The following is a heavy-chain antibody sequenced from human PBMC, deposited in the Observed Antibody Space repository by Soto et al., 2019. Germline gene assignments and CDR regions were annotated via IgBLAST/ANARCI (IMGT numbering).Heavy chain of an antibody. Sequence: SETLSLTCTVSGGSISSYYWSWIRQPPGKGLEWIGYIYYSGSTNYNPSLKSRVTISVDTSKNQFSLKLSSVTAADTAVYYCARVGTVTTIDYWGQGTLVTV. D-gene: IGHD4-4*01. CDR2: IYYSGST. J-gene: IGHJ4*02. CDR3: ARVGTVTTIDY. CDR1: GGSISSYY. V-gene: IGHV4-59*01.